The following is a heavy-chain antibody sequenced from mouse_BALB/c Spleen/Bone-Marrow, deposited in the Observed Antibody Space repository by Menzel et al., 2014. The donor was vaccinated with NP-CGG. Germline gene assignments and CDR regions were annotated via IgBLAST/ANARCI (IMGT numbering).Heavy chain of an antibody. D-gene: IGHD3-2*01. Sequence: QVQLKHSGAELVRPGVSVKISCKGSGYTFTDYAMHWVKQSHAKSLEWIGVISTYYGDASYNQKFKGKATMTVDKSSSTAYMELARLTSKDSAIYYCARRADSSGYVDAMDYWGQGTSVTVSS. CDR2: ISTYYGDA. V-gene: IGHV1S137*01. CDR3: ARRADSSGYVDAMDY. J-gene: IGHJ4*01. CDR1: GYTFTDYA.